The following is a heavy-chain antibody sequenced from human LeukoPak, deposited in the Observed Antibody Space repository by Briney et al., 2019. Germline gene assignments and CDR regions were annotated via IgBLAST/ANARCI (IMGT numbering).Heavy chain of an antibody. J-gene: IGHJ3*02. V-gene: IGHV1-2*02. CDR2: INPNSGGT. Sequence: GSSVKVSCKASGGTFSSYAISWVRQAPGQGLEWMGWINPNSGGTNYAQKFQGRVTMTRDTSISTAYMELSRLRSDDTAVYYCARGSIAARPFDIWGQGTMVTVSS. D-gene: IGHD6-6*01. CDR3: ARGSIAARPFDI. CDR1: GGTFSSYA.